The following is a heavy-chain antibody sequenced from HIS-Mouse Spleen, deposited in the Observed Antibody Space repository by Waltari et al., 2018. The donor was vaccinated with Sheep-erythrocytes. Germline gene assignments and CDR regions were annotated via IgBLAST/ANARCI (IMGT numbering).Heavy chain of an antibody. J-gene: IGHJ2*01. D-gene: IGHD1-1*01. V-gene: IGHV3-30*18. CDR2: ISYDGSNK. CDR3: AKVRTVNYWYFDL. CDR1: GFPFSSYV. Sequence: QVQRVESGGGVVQPGRSLRRSCAASGFPFSSYVMHWVRQAPGKGLEWVAFISYDGSNKYYADSVKGRFTISRDNSKNTLYLQMNSLRAEDTAVYYCAKVRTVNYWYFDLWGRGTLVTVSS.